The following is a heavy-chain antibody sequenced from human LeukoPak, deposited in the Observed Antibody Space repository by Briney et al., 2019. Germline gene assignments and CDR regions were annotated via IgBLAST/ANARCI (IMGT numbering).Heavy chain of an antibody. CDR1: GFSFSSHW. D-gene: IGHD2/OR15-2a*01. V-gene: IGHV3-74*01. CDR2: TNSDGSVR. Sequence: GGSLRLSCAASGFSFSSHWMHWVRHAPGKGLGWVSRTNSDGSVRNYADSVEGRFIISRDNAKNTLYLQMNSLGAEDTAVYFCARDPSVNNAIGYNWFDHWGQGALVTVSS. CDR3: ARDPSVNNAIGYNWFDH. J-gene: IGHJ5*02.